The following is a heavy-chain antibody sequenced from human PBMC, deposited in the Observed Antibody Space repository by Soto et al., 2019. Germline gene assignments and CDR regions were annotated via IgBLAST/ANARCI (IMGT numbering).Heavy chain of an antibody. CDR2: INHSGST. CDR3: ARGGYCTKGVCSRRRYFDY. CDR1: GGSFSGYY. V-gene: IGHV4-34*01. J-gene: IGHJ4*02. Sequence: QVQLQQWGAGLLKPSETLSLTCAVYGGSFSGYYWSWIRQPPGKGLEWIGEINHSGSTNYNPSLKSRVTISVDTSKNQFSLKLSSVTAADTAVYYCARGGYCTKGVCSRRRYFDYWGQGTLVTVSS. D-gene: IGHD2-8*01.